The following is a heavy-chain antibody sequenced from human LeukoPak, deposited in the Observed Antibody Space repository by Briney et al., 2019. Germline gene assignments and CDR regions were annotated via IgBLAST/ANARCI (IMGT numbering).Heavy chain of an antibody. D-gene: IGHD6-13*01. CDR1: GFTFSSYA. J-gene: IGHJ4*02. V-gene: IGHV3-30*14. Sequence: GGSLRLSCAASGFTFSSYAMHWVRQAPGKGLEWVAVISYDGSNKYYADSVKGRFTISRHNSKNTLYLQMNSLRAEDTAVYYCASGAAAAGPPLDYWGQGTLVTVSS. CDR2: ISYDGSNK. CDR3: ASGAAAAGPPLDY.